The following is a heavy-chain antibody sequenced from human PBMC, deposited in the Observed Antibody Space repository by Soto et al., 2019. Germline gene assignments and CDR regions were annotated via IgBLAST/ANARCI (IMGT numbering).Heavy chain of an antibody. Sequence: PGGSLRLSCSASGFTFSDYYMSWIRQAPGKGLKWVSYISSSGNTIYYADSVKGRFTISRDNAKNSLYLQMNSLRVEYTAVYYFASLYFSGTSCRVYYYYGMDVWGQGTTVTAP. CDR2: ISSSGNTI. V-gene: IGHV3-11*01. D-gene: IGHD2-2*01. CDR1: GFTFSDYY. J-gene: IGHJ6*02. CDR3: ASLYFSGTSCRVYYYYGMDV.